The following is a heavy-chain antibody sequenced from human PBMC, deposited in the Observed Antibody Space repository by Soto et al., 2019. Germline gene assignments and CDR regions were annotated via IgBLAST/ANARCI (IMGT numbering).Heavy chain of an antibody. CDR1: GFTFDDYT. CDR2: ISWDGGST. D-gene: IGHD6-13*01. CDR3: AKGLISWGRYGMDV. V-gene: IGHV3-43*01. Sequence: GGSLRLSCAASGFTFDDYTMHWVRQAPGKGLEWVSLISWDGGSTYYADSVKGRFTISRDNSKNSLYLQMNSLRTEDTALYYCAKGLISWGRYGMDVWGQGTTVTVSS. J-gene: IGHJ6*02.